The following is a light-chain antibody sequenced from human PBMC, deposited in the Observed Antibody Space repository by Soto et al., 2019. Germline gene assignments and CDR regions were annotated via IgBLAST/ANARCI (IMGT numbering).Light chain of an antibody. CDR3: ASCTSTSARV. Sequence: QSALTQPASVSGSPGQSITISCTGTSSDVGGYNFVSWYQQHPGKAPKLMIYNVTNRHSGISNRFSGSKSGNTASLTISGLQGDDEADYYCASCTSTSARVFGGGTKVTVL. J-gene: IGLJ3*02. CDR1: SSDVGGYNF. V-gene: IGLV2-14*03. CDR2: NVT.